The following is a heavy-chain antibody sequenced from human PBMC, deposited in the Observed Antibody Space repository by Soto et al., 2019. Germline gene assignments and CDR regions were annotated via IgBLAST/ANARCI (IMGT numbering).Heavy chain of an antibody. J-gene: IGHJ4*02. V-gene: IGHV3-21*01. CDR3: ASYYYDSSGYLNY. CDR2: ISSSSSYI. Sequence: EVQLVESGGGLVKPGGSLRLSCAASGFTFSSYSMNWVRQAPGKGLEWVSSISSSSSYIYYADSVKGRFTISRDNAKNSLYLQMNSLRAEDTAVYYCASYYYDSSGYLNYWGQGTLVTVSS. D-gene: IGHD3-22*01. CDR1: GFTFSSYS.